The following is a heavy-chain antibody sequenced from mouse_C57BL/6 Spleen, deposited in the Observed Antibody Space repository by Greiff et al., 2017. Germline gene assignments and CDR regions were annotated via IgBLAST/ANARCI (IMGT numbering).Heavy chain of an antibody. J-gene: IGHJ4*01. CDR1: GYTFTDYY. Sequence: VKLVESGAELVRPGASVKLSCKASGYTFTDYYINWVKQRPGQGLEWIARIYPGSGNTYYNEKFKGKATLTAEKSSSTAYMQLSSLTSEDSAVYFCARFLPDAMDYWGQGTSVTVSS. D-gene: IGHD2-10*01. V-gene: IGHV1-76*01. CDR3: ARFLPDAMDY. CDR2: IYPGSGNT.